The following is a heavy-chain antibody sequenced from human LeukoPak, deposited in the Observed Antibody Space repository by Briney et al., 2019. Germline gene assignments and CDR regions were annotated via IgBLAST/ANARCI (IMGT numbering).Heavy chain of an antibody. Sequence: GASLKISCKGSGYSFTSYWIGWVRQLPGKGLEWMGITYPGDSDTRYSPSFQGQVTISADKSITTAYLQWSSLKASATAMYYCARRWGDSSGYHPYYFDYWGQGTLVTVSS. CDR3: ARRWGDSSGYHPYYFDY. CDR2: TYPGDSDT. J-gene: IGHJ4*02. D-gene: IGHD3-22*01. V-gene: IGHV5-51*01. CDR1: GYSFTSYW.